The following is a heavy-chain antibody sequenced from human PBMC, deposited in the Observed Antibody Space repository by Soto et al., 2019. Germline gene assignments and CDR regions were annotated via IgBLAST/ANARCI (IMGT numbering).Heavy chain of an antibody. Sequence: ESGGGVVQPGRSLRLSCAASGFTFSSYGMHWVRQAPGKGLEWVAVIWYDGSNKYYADSVKGRFTISRDNSKNTLYLQMNSLRAEDTAVYYCARDRDQLLLSGNWFDPWGQGTLVTVSS. CDR1: GFTFSSYG. D-gene: IGHD2-2*01. CDR3: ARDRDQLLLSGNWFDP. J-gene: IGHJ5*02. CDR2: IWYDGSNK. V-gene: IGHV3-33*01.